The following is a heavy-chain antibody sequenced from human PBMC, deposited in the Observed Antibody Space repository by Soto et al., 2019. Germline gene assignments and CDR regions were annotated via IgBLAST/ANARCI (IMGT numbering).Heavy chain of an antibody. CDR1: GFTFSSYA. CDR2: ISGSGGST. Sequence: LRLSCAASGFTFSSYAMSWVRQAPGKGLEWVSAISGSGGSTYYADSVKGRFTISRDNSKNTLYLQMNSLRAEDTAVYYCAKESSRYYDSSGLFWGQGTLVTVSS. J-gene: IGHJ4*02. V-gene: IGHV3-23*01. CDR3: AKESSRYYDSSGLF. D-gene: IGHD3-22*01.